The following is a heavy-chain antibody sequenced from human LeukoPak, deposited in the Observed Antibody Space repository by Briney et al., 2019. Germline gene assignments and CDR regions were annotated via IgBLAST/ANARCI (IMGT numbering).Heavy chain of an antibody. CDR2: IIPIFGTA. D-gene: IGHD6-13*01. J-gene: IGHJ5*02. Sequence: SVKVSYKASGGTFSSYAISWVRQAPGQGLEWMGGIIPIFGTANYAQKFQGRVTITTDESTSTAYMELSSLRSEDTAVYYCARSPPSSSWYGAWFDPWGQGTLVTVSS. V-gene: IGHV1-69*05. CDR3: ARSPPSSSWYGAWFDP. CDR1: GGTFSSYA.